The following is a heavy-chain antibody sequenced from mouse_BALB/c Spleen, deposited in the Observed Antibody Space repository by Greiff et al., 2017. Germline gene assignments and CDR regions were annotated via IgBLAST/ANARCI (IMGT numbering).Heavy chain of an antibody. CDR2: ILPGSGST. CDR3: ARKRIYYDYDVWFAY. J-gene: IGHJ3*01. D-gene: IGHD2-4*01. CDR1: GYTFSSYW. V-gene: IGHV1-9*01. Sequence: VHLVESGAELMKPGASVKISCKATGYTFSSYWIEWVKQRPGHGLEWIGEILPGSGSTNYNEKFKGKATFTADTSSNTAYMQLSSLTSEDSAVYYCARKRIYYDYDVWFAYWGQGTLVTVSA.